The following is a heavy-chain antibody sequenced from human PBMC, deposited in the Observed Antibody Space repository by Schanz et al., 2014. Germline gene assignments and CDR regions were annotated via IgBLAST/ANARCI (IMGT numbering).Heavy chain of an antibody. CDR2: ISAYNGNT. CDR3: ARDLATTGNNWFDP. J-gene: IGHJ5*02. Sequence: QVQLVQSGAEVKKPGASVKVSCKASGYTFTSYGISWVRQAPGQGLEWMAWISAYNGNTKYAQRLQDRVTVTTDTSTSTGYMELRSLRSDDTAVYYCARDLATTGNNWFDPWGQGTLVTVSS. V-gene: IGHV1-18*04. CDR1: GYTFTSYG. D-gene: IGHD1-1*01.